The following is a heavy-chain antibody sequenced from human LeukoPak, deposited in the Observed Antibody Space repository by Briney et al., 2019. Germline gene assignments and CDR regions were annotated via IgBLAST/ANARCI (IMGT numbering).Heavy chain of an antibody. CDR1: GGSISSYY. V-gene: IGHV4-59*01. CDR2: IYYSGST. D-gene: IGHD3-22*01. Sequence: PSETLSLTCTVSGGSISSYYWSWIRQPPGKGLEWIGYIYYSGSTNYNPSLKSRVTISVDTSRNQFSLKLSSVTAADTAVYYCAGSPETYYYDSSGYPRDYYYYMDVWGKGTTVTISS. CDR3: AGSPETYYYDSSGYPRDYYYYMDV. J-gene: IGHJ6*03.